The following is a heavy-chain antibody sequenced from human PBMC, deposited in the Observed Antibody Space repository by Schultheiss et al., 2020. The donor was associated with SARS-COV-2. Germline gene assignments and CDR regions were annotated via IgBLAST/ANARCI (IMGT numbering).Heavy chain of an antibody. CDR2: ISSSGSTI. J-gene: IGHJ4*02. Sequence: GESLKISCAASGFTFSDYYMSWIRQAPGKGLEWVSYISSSGSTIYYADSVKGRFTISRDNAKNSLYLQMNSLRAEDTAVYYCAGDSSSWSDNYWGQGTLVTVSS. V-gene: IGHV3-11*01. CDR3: AGDSSSWSDNY. D-gene: IGHD6-13*01. CDR1: GFTFSDYY.